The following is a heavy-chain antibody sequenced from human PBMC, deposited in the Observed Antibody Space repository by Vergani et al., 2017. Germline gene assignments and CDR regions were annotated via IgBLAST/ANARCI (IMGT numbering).Heavy chain of an antibody. V-gene: IGHV3-23*01. J-gene: IGHJ1*01. CDR3: TTAWGLYYLHGEYFQD. CDR1: GFTFDTYT. D-gene: IGHD3-10*01. CDR2: ISSGGGDI. Sequence: EVQLLESGGGLVQPGGSRRLSCAGAGFTFDTYTMAYVRQAPGKGLEWVATISSGGGDIFYADSVKGRFTISRDNSKNTLFLQMNSLKDEDTAVYYCTTAWGLYYLHGEYFQDWGRGTEVA.